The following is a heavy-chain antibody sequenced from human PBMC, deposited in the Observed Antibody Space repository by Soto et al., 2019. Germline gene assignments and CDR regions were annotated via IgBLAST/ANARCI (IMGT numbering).Heavy chain of an antibody. D-gene: IGHD6-19*01. CDR3: ARGGAVAGTE. CDR1: GYTFTGYY. V-gene: IGHV1-2*02. CDR2: INPNSGDK. J-gene: IGHJ4*02. Sequence: QVQLVQSGAEVEKPGASVKVSCKASGYTFTGYYVHWVRQAPGQGLERMGWINPNSGDKNYAHKFQGRVTLTRDTSISTAYMELRGLRSDDTGVYYCARGGAVAGTEWGQGSLVGVCS.